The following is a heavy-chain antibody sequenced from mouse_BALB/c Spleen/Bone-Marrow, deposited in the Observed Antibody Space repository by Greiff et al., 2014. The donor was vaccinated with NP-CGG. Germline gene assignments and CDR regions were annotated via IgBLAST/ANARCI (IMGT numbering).Heavy chain of an antibody. J-gene: IGHJ3*01. CDR1: GYTFTSYT. CDR3: ALANWDIGGPFAY. CDR2: INPSSGYT. Sequence: QVQLQQSGAELARPGASVKMYCKASGYTFTSYTMHWVKQRPGQGLEWIGYINPSSGYTNYNQKFKDKATLTADKSSSTAYMQLSSLTSEDSAVYYCALANWDIGGPFAYWGQGTLVTVSA. V-gene: IGHV1-4*01. D-gene: IGHD4-1*01.